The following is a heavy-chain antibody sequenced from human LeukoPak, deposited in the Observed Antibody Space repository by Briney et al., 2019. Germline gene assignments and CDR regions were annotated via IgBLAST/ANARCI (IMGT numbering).Heavy chain of an antibody. D-gene: IGHD5-18*01. CDR3: AKEVDSYGPNPEYYFDY. CDR2: ISWNSGSI. V-gene: IGHV3-9*01. CDR1: GFTFNDYD. Sequence: PGGSLRLSCAASGFTFNDYDMHWVRHAPGKGLEWVSGISWNSGSIGYADSVKGRFTISRDNAKNSLYLQMNSLRAEDTALYYCAKEVDSYGPNPEYYFDYWGQGTLVTVSS. J-gene: IGHJ4*02.